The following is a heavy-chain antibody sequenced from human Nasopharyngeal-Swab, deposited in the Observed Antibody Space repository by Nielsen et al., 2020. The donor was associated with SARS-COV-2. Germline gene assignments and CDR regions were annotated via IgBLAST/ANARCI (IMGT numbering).Heavy chain of an antibody. D-gene: IGHD3-3*01. Sequence: PGKGLEWIGEINHSGSTNYNPPLKSRVTISVDTSKNQFSLKLSPVTAADTAVYYCARAIFGVVIIFNYYYMDVWGKGTTVTVSS. CDR2: INHSGST. V-gene: IGHV4-34*01. CDR3: ARAIFGVVIIFNYYYMDV. J-gene: IGHJ6*03.